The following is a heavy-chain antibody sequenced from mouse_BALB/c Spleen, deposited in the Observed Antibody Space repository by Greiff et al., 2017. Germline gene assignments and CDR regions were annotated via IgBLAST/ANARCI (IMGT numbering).Heavy chain of an antibody. V-gene: IGHV1-5*01. Sequence: EVQLQQSGTVLARPGASVKMSCKASGYTFTSYWMHWVKQRPGQGLEWIGAIYPGNSDTSYNQKFKGKAKLTAVTSTSTAYMELSSLTNEDSAVYYCTRRILRLWYFDVWGAGTTVTVSS. CDR3: TRRILRLWYFDV. D-gene: IGHD1-2*01. CDR2: IYPGNSDT. CDR1: GYTFTSYW. J-gene: IGHJ1*01.